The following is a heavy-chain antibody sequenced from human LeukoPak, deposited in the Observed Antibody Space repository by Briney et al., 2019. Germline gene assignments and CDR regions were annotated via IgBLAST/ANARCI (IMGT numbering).Heavy chain of an antibody. V-gene: IGHV1-18*04. Sequence: GASVKVSCKASGYTFNKFGISWVRQAPGQGLEWMGWISAYNGHTLYAQNLEGRVIMTTDTSTNTAYMELKNLRPDDTAMYYCARNDWNFFTHPGGWLDPWGQGTLVTVSS. CDR2: ISAYNGHT. D-gene: IGHD1-7*01. CDR1: GYTFNKFG. J-gene: IGHJ5*02. CDR3: ARNDWNFFTHPGGWLDP.